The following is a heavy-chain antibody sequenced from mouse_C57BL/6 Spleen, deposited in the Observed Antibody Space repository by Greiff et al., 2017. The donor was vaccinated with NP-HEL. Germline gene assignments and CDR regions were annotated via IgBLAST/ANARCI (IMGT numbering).Heavy chain of an antibody. Sequence: EVHLVESGGGLVKPGGSLKLSCAASGFTFSSYAMSWVRQTPEKRLEWVATISDGGSYTYYPDNVKGRFTISRDNAKNNLYLQMSHLKSEDTAMYYCARDSYGSSLYYAMDYWGQGTSVTVSS. V-gene: IGHV5-4*01. CDR1: GFTFSSYA. J-gene: IGHJ4*01. CDR3: ARDSYGSSLYYAMDY. CDR2: ISDGGSYT. D-gene: IGHD1-1*01.